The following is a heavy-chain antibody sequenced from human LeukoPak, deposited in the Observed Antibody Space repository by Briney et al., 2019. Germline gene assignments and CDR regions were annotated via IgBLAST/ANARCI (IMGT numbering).Heavy chain of an antibody. D-gene: IGHD3-22*01. Sequence: PGGSLRLSCAASGFSFSSYGMHWVRQAPGKGLEWVAFIRYDGTNKYYADSVKGRFTISRDNSKNTLYLQMNSLRAEATAMYYCAKDSAYYYDSSGYYYDWGQGTLVTVSS. V-gene: IGHV3-30*02. CDR3: AKDSAYYYDSSGYYYD. CDR2: IRYDGTNK. CDR1: GFSFSSYG. J-gene: IGHJ4*02.